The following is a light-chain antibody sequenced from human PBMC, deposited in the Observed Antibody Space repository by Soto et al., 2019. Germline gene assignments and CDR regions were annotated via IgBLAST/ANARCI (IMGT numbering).Light chain of an antibody. CDR2: HAS. Sequence: EIVMTQSPATLSVSPGERATLSCRASQSVSNNLAWYQQKPGQAPRLLIYHASTRATGIPARFSGGGSGTELTLTISSLQSEDFAVYYCQQYNKWPLTFGGGTKVEI. V-gene: IGKV3-15*01. J-gene: IGKJ4*01. CDR3: QQYNKWPLT. CDR1: QSVSNN.